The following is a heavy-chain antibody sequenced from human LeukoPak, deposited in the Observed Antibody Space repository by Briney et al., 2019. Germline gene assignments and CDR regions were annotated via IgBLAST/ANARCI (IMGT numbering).Heavy chain of an antibody. CDR1: GYTFTSYY. J-gene: IGHJ4*02. V-gene: IGHV1-46*01. D-gene: IGHD3-10*02. CDR2: INPSGGST. Sequence: ASVKVSCKASGYTFTSYYMHRVRQAPGQGLEWMGIINPSGGSTSYAQKFQGRVTMTRDTSTSTVYMELSSLRSEDTAVYYCARDYGSDVRTRPFDYWGQGTLVTVSS. CDR3: ARDYGSDVRTRPFDY.